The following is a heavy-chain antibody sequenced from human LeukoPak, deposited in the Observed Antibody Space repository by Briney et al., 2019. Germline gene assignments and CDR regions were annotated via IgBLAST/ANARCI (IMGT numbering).Heavy chain of an antibody. CDR3: ARARKDPWYRYYYYIDV. CDR2: IDQSGTT. V-gene: IGHV4-34*01. Sequence: PSETLSLTCAVYGGSFSGYYWSWIRQPPGKGLEWIGEIDQSGTTYYNPSLKSRVAISIDTSKNQFSLKLSSVTAADTAVYYCARARKDPWYRYYYYIDVWGKGTTVTVSS. J-gene: IGHJ6*03. CDR1: GGSFSGYY. D-gene: IGHD6-13*01.